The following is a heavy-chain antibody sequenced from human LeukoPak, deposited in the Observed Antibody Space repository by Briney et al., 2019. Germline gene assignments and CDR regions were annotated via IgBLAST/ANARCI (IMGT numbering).Heavy chain of an antibody. J-gene: IGHJ4*02. CDR2: INPSGGST. V-gene: IGHV1-46*01. CDR1: GYTFITYY. CDR3: ARDSGGRYGGDY. Sequence: ASVKVSCKASGYTFITYYVHWVRQAPGQGLGWMGIINPSGGSTTYAQKFQGRVTMTRDTSTSTVYMELSSLRSEDTAVYYCARDSGGRYGGDYWGQGTLVTVSS. D-gene: IGHD2-15*01.